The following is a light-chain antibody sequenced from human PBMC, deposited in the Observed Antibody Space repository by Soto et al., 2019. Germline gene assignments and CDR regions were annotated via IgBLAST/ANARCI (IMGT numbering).Light chain of an antibody. V-gene: IGKV3-20*01. CDR1: QTIRSNY. J-gene: IGKJ1*01. Sequence: ETVLTQSPGTLSLSPGERATLSCRASQTIRSNYLAWYRQTPGQAPSLLIYGASKRATGIADRFSGSGSGTYFTLIISRLEPEDFALYYCQQYGSSPWTFGQGTKVEIK. CDR2: GAS. CDR3: QQYGSSPWT.